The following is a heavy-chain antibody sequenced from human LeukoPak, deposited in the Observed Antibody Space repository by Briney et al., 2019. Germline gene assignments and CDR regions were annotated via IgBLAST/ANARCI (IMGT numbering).Heavy chain of an antibody. CDR3: ERDGGWESYKNGYFDS. V-gene: IGHV3-74*03. CDR2: INNDGRST. Sequence: GGSLRLSCAASGFTFSTYWMHWVRQAPGKELVGVSRINNDGRSTAYAAFVKGRFTISRDNAKNTLYLQMNRLSAEDTAVYYCERDGGWESYKNGYFDSWGQGTLVTVSS. CDR1: GFTFSTYW. J-gene: IGHJ4*02. D-gene: IGHD3-16*01.